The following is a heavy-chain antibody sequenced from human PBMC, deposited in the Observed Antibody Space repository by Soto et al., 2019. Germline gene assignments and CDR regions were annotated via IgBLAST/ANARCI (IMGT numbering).Heavy chain of an antibody. CDR2: IIPIFGTA. V-gene: IGHV1-69*13. Sequence: ASVKVSCKASGGTFSSYAISWVLQAPGQGLEWMGGIIPIFGTANYAQKFQGRVTITADESTSTAYMELSSLRSEDTAVYYCARGLGTYQGGRSGYYYGMDVWGQGTTVTVSS. CDR3: ARGLGTYQGGRSGYYYGMDV. D-gene: IGHD1-1*01. CDR1: GGTFSSYA. J-gene: IGHJ6*02.